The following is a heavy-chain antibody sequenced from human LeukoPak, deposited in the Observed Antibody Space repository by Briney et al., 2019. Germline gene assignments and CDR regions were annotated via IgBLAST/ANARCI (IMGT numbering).Heavy chain of an antibody. Sequence: QPGRSLRLSCAASGFTFDDYAMHWVRQAPGKGLEWVSGISWNSGSIGYADSVKGRFPISRDNAKNSLYLQMNSLRAEDTAVYYCARERPYYDILTGYYSTDAFDIWGQGTMVTVSS. D-gene: IGHD3-9*01. CDR3: ARERPYYDILTGYYSTDAFDI. J-gene: IGHJ3*02. V-gene: IGHV3-9*01. CDR1: GFTFDDYA. CDR2: ISWNSGSI.